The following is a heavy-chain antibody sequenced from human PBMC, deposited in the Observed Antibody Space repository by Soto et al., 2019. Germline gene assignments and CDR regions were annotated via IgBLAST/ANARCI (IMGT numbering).Heavy chain of an antibody. CDR1: GYTFSTSG. D-gene: IGHD2-15*01. J-gene: IGHJ6*02. Sequence: QVQLVQSGAEVRKPGASVKVSCKASGYTFSTSGMSWLRQAPGQGLEWMGWISTYNGDTNDAPKFQDRVTMTSDTAKSKVYMELRSLRSDATAVYYCARAGAAPYYYYGMDVWGQGTRVTVSS. CDR2: ISTYNGDT. CDR3: ARAGAAPYYYYGMDV. V-gene: IGHV1-18*01.